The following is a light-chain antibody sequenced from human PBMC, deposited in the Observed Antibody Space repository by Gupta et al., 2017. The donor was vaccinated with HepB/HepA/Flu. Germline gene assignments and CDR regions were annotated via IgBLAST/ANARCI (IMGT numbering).Light chain of an antibody. CDR1: QSVSSN. Sequence: LVMTQSPATLSVSPGERATLSCRASQSVSSNLAWYQQKPGQAPRLLIYGASTRATGIPARFSGSGSGTEFTLTISSLQSEDFAVYYCQQCNNWPAITFGGGTRVEMK. CDR2: GAS. V-gene: IGKV3-15*01. J-gene: IGKJ4*01. CDR3: QQCNNWPAIT.